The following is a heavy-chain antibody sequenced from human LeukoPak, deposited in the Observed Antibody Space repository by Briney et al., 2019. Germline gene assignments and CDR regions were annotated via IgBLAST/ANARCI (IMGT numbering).Heavy chain of an antibody. Sequence: ASVKVSCKASGGTFSSYAISWVRQAPGQGLEWMGRIIPIFGTANYAQKFQGRVTITMDESTSTAYMELSSLRSEDTAVYYCASGRNLLLRYFDWLDYYYMDVWGKGTTVTVSS. V-gene: IGHV1-69*05. J-gene: IGHJ6*03. D-gene: IGHD3-9*01. CDR3: ASGRNLLLRYFDWLDYYYMDV. CDR2: IIPIFGTA. CDR1: GGTFSSYA.